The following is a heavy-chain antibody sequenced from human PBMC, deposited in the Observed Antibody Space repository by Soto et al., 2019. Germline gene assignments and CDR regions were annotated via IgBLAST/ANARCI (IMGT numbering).Heavy chain of an antibody. Sequence: SETLSLTCTVSGGSISSGGYYWSWIRQHPGKGLEWIGYIYYSGSTYYNPSLKSRVTISVDTSKNQFSLKLSSVTAADTAVYYCARGPNCSGGSCYFRGGYYFDYWGQGTLVTVSS. J-gene: IGHJ4*02. CDR2: IYYSGST. D-gene: IGHD2-15*01. V-gene: IGHV4-31*03. CDR3: ARGPNCSGGSCYFRGGYYFDY. CDR1: GGSISSGGYY.